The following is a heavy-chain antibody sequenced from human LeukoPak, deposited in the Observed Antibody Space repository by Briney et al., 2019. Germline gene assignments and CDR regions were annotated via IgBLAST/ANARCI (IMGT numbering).Heavy chain of an antibody. D-gene: IGHD6-19*01. CDR2: IYTSGST. Sequence: SETLSLTCTVSGGSISSYYWSWIRQPAGKGLEWIGRIYTSGSTNYNPSLKSRVTMSVDTSKNQFSLQLNSVTPEDTAVYYCARVQRGWYGFDYWGQGTLVTVSS. J-gene: IGHJ4*02. V-gene: IGHV4-4*07. CDR1: GGSISSYY. CDR3: ARVQRGWYGFDY.